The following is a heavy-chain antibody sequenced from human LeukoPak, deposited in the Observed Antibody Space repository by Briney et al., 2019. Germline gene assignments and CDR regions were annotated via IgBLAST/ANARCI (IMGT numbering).Heavy chain of an antibody. CDR1: GFTFSSYW. J-gene: IGHJ3*02. D-gene: IGHD1-26*01. Sequence: GGSLRLSCAASGFTFSSYWMSWVGQAPGNGLEGVADIKQDGSEKYFADSVKGRFTISRDNAKNSMYLQMNSLRLEDTAVYYCARSSYGAFDIWGQGTMVAVSS. CDR3: ARSSYGAFDI. V-gene: IGHV3-7*03. CDR2: IKQDGSEK.